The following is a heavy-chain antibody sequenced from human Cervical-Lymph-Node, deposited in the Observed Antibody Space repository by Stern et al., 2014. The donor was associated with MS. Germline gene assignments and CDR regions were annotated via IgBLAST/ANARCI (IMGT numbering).Heavy chain of an antibody. CDR3: ARERQQYCNSEGCSYWYFDL. CDR2: IYHSGAS. D-gene: IGHD2/OR15-2a*01. CDR1: GGSVSSTNW. Sequence: QVQLQESGPGLVKPSGTLSLTCAVSGGSVSSTNWWSWVRQSPGKGLEWIGNIYHSGASNNRPSLRSRVSISLDNSTNHLSLHLTSVTAADTAVYYCARERQQYCNSEGCSYWYFDLWGRGTLVTVSS. J-gene: IGHJ2*01. V-gene: IGHV4-4*02.